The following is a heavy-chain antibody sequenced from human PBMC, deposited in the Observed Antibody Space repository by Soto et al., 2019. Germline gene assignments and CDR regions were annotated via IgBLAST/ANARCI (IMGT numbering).Heavy chain of an antibody. CDR3: AKGLYYHDSSGYYSASFDF. J-gene: IGHJ3*01. Sequence: EVQLLESGGGLVQPGGSLRLSCAASGFTFSSYAMNWVRQAPRMALQWISDIGGSGGSTYYADSVKGRFTISRANSKNTLYLQMNSLIAEDKAVYYCAKGLYYHDSSGYYSASFDFWGQGTMVTVAS. V-gene: IGHV3-23*01. D-gene: IGHD3-22*01. CDR2: IGGSGGST. CDR1: GFTFSSYA.